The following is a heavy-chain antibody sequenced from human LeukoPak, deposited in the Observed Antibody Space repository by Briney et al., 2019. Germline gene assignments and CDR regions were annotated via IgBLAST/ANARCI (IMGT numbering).Heavy chain of an antibody. CDR2: ISGRGSST. CDR3: ARGVRIAVAGYIDY. Sequence: GGSLRLSCAASGFTFSNYAMSWVRQAPGKGLEWVSGISGRGSSTYYADSVKGRFTISRDNSKNTLYLQMNSLRAEDTAVYYCARGVRIAVAGYIDYWGQGTLVTVSS. V-gene: IGHV3-23*01. D-gene: IGHD6-19*01. J-gene: IGHJ4*02. CDR1: GFTFSNYA.